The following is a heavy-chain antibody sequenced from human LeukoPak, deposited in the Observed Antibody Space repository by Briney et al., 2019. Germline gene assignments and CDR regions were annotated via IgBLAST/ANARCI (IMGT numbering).Heavy chain of an antibody. CDR2: MNPNSGNT. CDR3: ARGASRSFDY. CDR1: GYTFTSYD. J-gene: IGHJ4*02. V-gene: IGHV1-8*01. Sequence: ASVKVSCKASGYTFTSYDINWVRQATGQGLEWMGWMNPNSGNTGYAQKFQGRVTFTRDTSKSTAYMELSSLRSEDTAVYFCARGASRSFDYWGQGTLVTVSS.